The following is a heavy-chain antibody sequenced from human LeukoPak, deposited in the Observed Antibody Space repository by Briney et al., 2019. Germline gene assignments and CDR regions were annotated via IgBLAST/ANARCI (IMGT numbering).Heavy chain of an antibody. V-gene: IGHV5-51*01. J-gene: IGHJ4*02. CDR2: IYPGDSDT. CDR1: GYSFDTYW. D-gene: IGHD3-22*01. CDR3: ARVPYGSSGNYFDY. Sequence: GESLKISRKGSGYSFDTYWIGWVRQRPGKGLEWMGIIYPGDSDTRYSPSFQGQVTISADKSISTAYLQWSSLKASDTAMYYCARVPYGSSGNYFDYWGQGTLVTVSS.